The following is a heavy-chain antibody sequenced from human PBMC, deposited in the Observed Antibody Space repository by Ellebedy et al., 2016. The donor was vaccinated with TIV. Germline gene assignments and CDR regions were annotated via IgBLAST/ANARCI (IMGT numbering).Heavy chain of an antibody. V-gene: IGHV4-59*01. CDR3: ARGGGSSFGY. Sequence: SETLSLXXTVSGGSISRYYWSWIRQPPRRGLEWIGYIHYSGSTNYNPSLKSRVTISVDTSKNQLSLKLSSVTAADTAVYYCARGGGSSFGYWGQGTLVTVSS. CDR2: IHYSGST. J-gene: IGHJ4*02. CDR1: GGSISRYY. D-gene: IGHD2-2*01.